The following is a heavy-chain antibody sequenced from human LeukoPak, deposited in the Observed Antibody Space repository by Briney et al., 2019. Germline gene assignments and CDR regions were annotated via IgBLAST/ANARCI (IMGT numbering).Heavy chain of an antibody. CDR3: AKGIAVAGTGEDY. D-gene: IGHD6-19*01. Sequence: GGSLRLSCAASGFTFSIYAMSWVRQAPGKGLEWVSTISASGGTTYYADSVKGRFTISRDYSKNTLYLQMNSLRAEDTAVYYCAKGIAVAGTGEDYWGQGTLVTVSS. J-gene: IGHJ4*02. CDR1: GFTFSIYA. V-gene: IGHV3-23*01. CDR2: ISASGGTT.